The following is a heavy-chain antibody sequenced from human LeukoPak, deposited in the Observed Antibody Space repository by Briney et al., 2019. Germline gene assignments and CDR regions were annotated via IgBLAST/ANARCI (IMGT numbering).Heavy chain of an antibody. Sequence: PSETLSLTCTVSGGSISSSSYYWSWIRQPAGKGLEWIGRIYTSGSTNYNPSLKSRVTISVDTSKNQFSLKLSSVTAADTAVYYCARGSLSLNTRDAFDIWGQGTMVTVSS. V-gene: IGHV4-61*02. D-gene: IGHD1-26*01. CDR1: GGSISSSSYY. J-gene: IGHJ3*02. CDR3: ARGSLSLNTRDAFDI. CDR2: IYTSGST.